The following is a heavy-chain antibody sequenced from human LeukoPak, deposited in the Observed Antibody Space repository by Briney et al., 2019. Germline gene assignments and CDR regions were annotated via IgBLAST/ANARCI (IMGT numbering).Heavy chain of an antibody. V-gene: IGHV4-31*03. J-gene: IGHJ3*02. CDR1: GDSLTTDDSF. D-gene: IGHD1-1*01. CDR3: ARDGYINHAFDI. CDR2: IHYRGTT. Sequence: SETLSLTCTVSGDSLTTDDSFWSWIRQFPGKGLEWIGYIHYRGTTNYNPSLKSRLSMSIDMSKDQFSLNLTSVTAADTAIYYCARDGYINHAFDIWGQGIAVTVSS.